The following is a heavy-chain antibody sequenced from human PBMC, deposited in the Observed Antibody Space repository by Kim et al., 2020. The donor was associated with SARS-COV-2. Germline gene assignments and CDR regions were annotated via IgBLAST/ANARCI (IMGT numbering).Heavy chain of an antibody. CDR1: GGSIGTYY. V-gene: IGHV4-59*13. Sequence: SETLSLTCTVSGGSIGTYYWSWVRQTPGKGLEWIGYIYYSGTNNYHPSLKSRVTISLETAKNQFSLKLNSVTTADSAMYYCARITLIRGKLWFFDLWGRGTLVTVSS. CDR2: IYYSGTN. CDR3: ARITLIRGKLWFFDL. J-gene: IGHJ2*01. D-gene: IGHD3-10*01.